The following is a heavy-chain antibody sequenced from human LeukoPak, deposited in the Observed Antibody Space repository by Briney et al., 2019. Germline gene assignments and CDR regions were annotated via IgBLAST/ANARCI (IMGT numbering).Heavy chain of an antibody. CDR3: AKGGKWDVTPFDY. CDR1: RFTFTSYS. Sequence: GGSLRLSCAASRFTFTSYSMNWVRQAPGKGLEWVSTISGGGGSTYYADSVKGRFTISRDNSKNTLYLQANSLRAEDTAVYYCAKGGKWDVTPFDYWGQGTLVTVSS. CDR2: ISGGGGST. V-gene: IGHV3-23*01. J-gene: IGHJ4*02. D-gene: IGHD1-26*01.